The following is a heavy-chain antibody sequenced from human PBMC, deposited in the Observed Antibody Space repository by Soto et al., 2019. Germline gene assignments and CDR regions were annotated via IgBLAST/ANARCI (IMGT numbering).Heavy chain of an antibody. D-gene: IGHD6-13*01. CDR3: ARVEYSSSWYGAFDI. Sequence: GGSLRLSCAASGFTFSSYSMNWVRQAPGKGLEWVSSISSSSSYIYYADSVKGRFTISRDNAKNSLYLQMNSLRAEDTAVYYCARVEYSSSWYGAFDIWGQGTMVTVSS. CDR2: ISSSSSYI. CDR1: GFTFSSYS. V-gene: IGHV3-21*01. J-gene: IGHJ3*02.